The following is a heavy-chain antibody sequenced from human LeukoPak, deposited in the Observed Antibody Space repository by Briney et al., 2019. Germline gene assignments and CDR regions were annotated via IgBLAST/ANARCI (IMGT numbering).Heavy chain of an antibody. D-gene: IGHD6-13*01. V-gene: IGHV1-2*02. J-gene: IGHJ4*02. CDR2: INPNSGGT. Sequence: GASVKVSCKASGYTFTGYYVHWVRQAPGQGLEWMGWINPNSGGTNYAQKFQGRVTMTRDTSISTAYMELSRLRSDDTAVYYCARVGPGIAAAFGYWGQGTLVTVSS. CDR1: GYTFTGYY. CDR3: ARVGPGIAAAFGY.